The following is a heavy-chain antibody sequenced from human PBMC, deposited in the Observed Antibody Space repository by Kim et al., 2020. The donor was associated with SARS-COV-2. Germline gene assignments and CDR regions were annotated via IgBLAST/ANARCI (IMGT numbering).Heavy chain of an antibody. CDR3: AKDRSRSMVRGLIVGPTLDS. CDR1: GFIFSDFG. CDR2: ISGGGGDT. Sequence: GGSLRLSCVGSGFIFSDFGMSWVRQAPGKGLEWVSSISGGGGDTYYTDSVKGRFTISRDSSKNTIYLQMSTLGVDDTALYYCAKDRSRSMVRGLIVGPTLDSRGQGTPVTVSS. J-gene: IGHJ1*01. V-gene: IGHV3-23*01. D-gene: IGHD3-10*01.